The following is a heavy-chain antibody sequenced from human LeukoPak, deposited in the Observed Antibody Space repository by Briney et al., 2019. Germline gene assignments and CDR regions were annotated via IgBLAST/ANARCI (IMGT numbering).Heavy chain of an antibody. V-gene: IGHV3-23*01. CDR3: AKEFLPGENDY. D-gene: IGHD7-27*01. CDR2: ISGSGGST. J-gene: IGHJ4*02. Sequence: GVSLRLSCAASGFTFSIYAMICVRQSPGKGLEWVSAISGSGGSTYYADSVKGRFTISRDNSKNTLYLQMNSLRAEDTAVYYCAKEFLPGENDYWGQGTLVTVSS. CDR1: GFTFSIYA.